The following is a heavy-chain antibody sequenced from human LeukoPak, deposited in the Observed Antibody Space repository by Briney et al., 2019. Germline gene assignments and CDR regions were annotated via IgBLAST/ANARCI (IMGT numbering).Heavy chain of an antibody. V-gene: IGHV3-30*01. CDR1: GFSFKRYA. J-gene: IGHJ4*02. Sequence: GGSLRLSCAASGFSFKRYAMHWVRQAPGKGLEWVAVISYHGNQKYYADSVKGRFTISRDSSQSTLYLHMNSLRPEDTAVYFCARDESLDYWGQGTLVTVSS. CDR2: ISYHGNQK. CDR3: ARDESLDY.